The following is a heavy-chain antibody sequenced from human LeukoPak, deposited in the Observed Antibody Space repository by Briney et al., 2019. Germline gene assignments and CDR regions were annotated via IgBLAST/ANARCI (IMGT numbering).Heavy chain of an antibody. CDR3: AKRGVVIRVILVGFHKEAYYFDS. CDR2: ISGSGGGT. D-gene: IGHD3-22*01. CDR1: GFIFSSHA. V-gene: IGHV3-23*01. J-gene: IGHJ4*02. Sequence: GGSLRLSCAGSGFIFSSHAMNWVRQAPGKGLEWVAGISGSGGGTNYADSVKGRFTISRDNPKNTLYLQMNSLRAEDTAVYFCAKRGVVIRVILVGFHKEAYYFDSWGQGALVTVSS.